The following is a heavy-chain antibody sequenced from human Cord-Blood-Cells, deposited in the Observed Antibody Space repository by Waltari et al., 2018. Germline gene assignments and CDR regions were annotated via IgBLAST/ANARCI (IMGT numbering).Heavy chain of an antibody. CDR3: AREVRDSSSWYLNWFDP. CDR1: GGSISSYY. Sequence: QVQLQESGPGLVKPSETLSLTCTVSGGSISSYYWSWIRQPPGKGLEWIGYIYYSGSTNYNPSLKSRVTISVDTSKNQFSLKLGSVTAADTAVYYCAREVRDSSSWYLNWFDPWGQGTLVTVSS. CDR2: IYYSGST. V-gene: IGHV4-59*01. J-gene: IGHJ5*02. D-gene: IGHD6-13*01.